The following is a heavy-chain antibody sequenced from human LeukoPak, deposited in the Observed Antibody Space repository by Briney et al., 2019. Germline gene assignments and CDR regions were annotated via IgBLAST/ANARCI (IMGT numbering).Heavy chain of an antibody. Sequence: GASVKVSCKASGYTFTSYDINAVRQATGQGLEWMGWMNPNSGNTGYEQKFQGRVTMTRNTSISTAYMELSSLRSEDTAVYYSARGVDQDYWGQGTLVTVSS. D-gene: IGHD5-12*01. J-gene: IGHJ4*02. CDR1: GYTFTSYD. V-gene: IGHV1-8*01. CDR2: MNPNSGNT. CDR3: ARGVDQDY.